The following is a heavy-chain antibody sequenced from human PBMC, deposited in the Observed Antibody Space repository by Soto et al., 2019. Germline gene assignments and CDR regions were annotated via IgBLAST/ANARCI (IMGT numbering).Heavy chain of an antibody. CDR1: GYTFTSYY. J-gene: IGHJ6*02. Sequence: QVQLVQSGAEVKKPGASVKVSCKASGYTFTSYYVHWVRQAPGQGLEWMGMINPSGGSTTYAQKFQGRVTMTRDTSTSTVYMELSSLRYEDTAVYYCARYYCGMDVWGQGTTVTVSS. CDR3: ARYYCGMDV. V-gene: IGHV1-46*01. CDR2: INPSGGST.